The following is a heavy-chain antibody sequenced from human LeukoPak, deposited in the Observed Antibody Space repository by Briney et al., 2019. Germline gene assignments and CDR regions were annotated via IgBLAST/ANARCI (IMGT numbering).Heavy chain of an antibody. D-gene: IGHD4-17*01. V-gene: IGHV3-9*01. Sequence: PGGSLRLSCAASRFTFSTYAMSWVRQPPGKGLEWVSCISWNTSNIGYADSVKGRFTISRDNAKNSLYLQMNSLRTEDTALYYCAKDLIPYGDYVFDYWGQGTLVTVSS. CDR2: ISWNTSNI. CDR1: RFTFSTYA. J-gene: IGHJ4*02. CDR3: AKDLIPYGDYVFDY.